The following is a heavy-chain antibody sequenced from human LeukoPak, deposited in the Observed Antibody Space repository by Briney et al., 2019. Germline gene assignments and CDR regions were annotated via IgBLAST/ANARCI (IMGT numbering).Heavy chain of an antibody. V-gene: IGHV4-4*07. CDR3: ARERRYSGYDHFDY. CDR2: IYTSGST. Sequence: SETLSLTCTVSGGSISSYYRSWIRQPAGKGLEWIGRIYTSGSTNYNPSLKSRVTMSVDTSKNQFSLKLSSVTAADTAVYYCARERRYSGYDHFDYWGQGTLVTVSS. J-gene: IGHJ4*02. CDR1: GGSISSYY. D-gene: IGHD5-12*01.